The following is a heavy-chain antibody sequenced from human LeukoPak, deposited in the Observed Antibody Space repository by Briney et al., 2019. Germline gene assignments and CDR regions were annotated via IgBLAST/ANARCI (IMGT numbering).Heavy chain of an antibody. J-gene: IGHJ4*02. D-gene: IGHD4-17*01. V-gene: IGHV4-38-2*02. Sequence: PSETLSLTCTVSGYSISSGYYWGWIRQPPGTGLEWIGSIYHSGSTYYNPSLKSRVTISVDTSKNQFSLKLSSVTAADTAVYYCARVDYGDFYFDYWGQGTLVTVSS. CDR3: ARVDYGDFYFDY. CDR1: GYSISSGYY. CDR2: IYHSGST.